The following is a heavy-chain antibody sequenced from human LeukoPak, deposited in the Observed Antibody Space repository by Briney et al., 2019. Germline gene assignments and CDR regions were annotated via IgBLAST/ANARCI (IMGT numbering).Heavy chain of an antibody. J-gene: IGHJ4*02. D-gene: IGHD5-18*01. V-gene: IGHV3-53*01. Sequence: GGSLRLSCAASGFTVSSNYMSWVRQAPGKGLEWVSVIYSGGSTYYADSVKGRFTISRDNSKNTLYRQMNSLRAEDTAVYYCASGYSYGEPVDYWGQGTLVTVSS. CDR3: ASGYSYGEPVDY. CDR1: GFTVSSNY. CDR2: IYSGGST.